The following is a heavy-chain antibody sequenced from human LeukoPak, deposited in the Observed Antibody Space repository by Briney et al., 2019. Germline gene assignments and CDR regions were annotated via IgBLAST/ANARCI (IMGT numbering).Heavy chain of an antibody. J-gene: IGHJ4*02. D-gene: IGHD1-7*01. CDR2: ISYDGSYK. CDR1: GFTFSNYA. CDR3: ARDPNYWNYGHYLDY. Sequence: GRSLRLSCAASGFTFSNYAMNWVRQAPGKGLEWVAVISYDGSYKYYADSVKGRFTISRDNSKNTLYLQMNSLKPEDTAVYYYARDPNYWNYGHYLDYWGQGTLVTVSS. V-gene: IGHV3-30*04.